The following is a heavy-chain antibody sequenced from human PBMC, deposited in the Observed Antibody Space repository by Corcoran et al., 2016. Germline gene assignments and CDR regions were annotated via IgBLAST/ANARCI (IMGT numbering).Heavy chain of an antibody. V-gene: IGHV4-39*07. D-gene: IGHD6-13*01. CDR1: GGSISSSSYY. CDR2: IYYSGST. J-gene: IGHJ5*02. CDR3: ARGGKVAAAPGWFDP. Sequence: QLQLQESGPGLVKPSETLSLTCTVSGGSISSSSYYWGWIRQPPGKGLEWFGSIYYSGSTYYNPSLKSRVTISVDTSKNQFSLKLSSVTAADTAVYYCARGGKVAAAPGWFDPWGQGTLVTVSS.